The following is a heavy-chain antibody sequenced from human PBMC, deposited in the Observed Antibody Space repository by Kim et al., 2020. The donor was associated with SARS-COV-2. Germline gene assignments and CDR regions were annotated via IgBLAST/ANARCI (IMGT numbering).Heavy chain of an antibody. CDR3: AKEPGWRMDACDI. J-gene: IGHJ3*02. D-gene: IGHD2-15*01. Sequence: YAESVKGRLTIARDKAKNKLYLQMKSLRAEDTAVYYWAKEPGWRMDACDIWGQGTMVTVSS. V-gene: IGHV3-23*01.